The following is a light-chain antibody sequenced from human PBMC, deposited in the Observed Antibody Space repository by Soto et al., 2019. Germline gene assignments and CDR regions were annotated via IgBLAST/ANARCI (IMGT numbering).Light chain of an antibody. CDR2: GNT. CDR3: QSHDTSLSGYV. CDR1: SSNIGAGYD. J-gene: IGLJ1*01. Sequence: QSVLTQPPSVSXAPGQXVTIXCTGSSSNIGAGYDVHWYQQLPGTAPKLLIYGNTNRPSGVPDRFSGSKSGTSASLAITGLQAEDEADYYCQSHDTSLSGYVFGTGTKVTVL. V-gene: IGLV1-40*01.